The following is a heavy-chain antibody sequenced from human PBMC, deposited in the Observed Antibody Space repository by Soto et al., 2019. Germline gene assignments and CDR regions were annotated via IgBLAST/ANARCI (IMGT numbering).Heavy chain of an antibody. Sequence: QITLKESGPTLVKPTQTLTLTCTFSGFSLTTSALGVGWIHQPPGKALEWLALIYSDDEKRYSPSLQSSLTITKDTSKNQLDLTVTNMNPADTGTYYCGNRLQANTDDPFQIWGPGTMVEVSS. J-gene: IGHJ3*02. CDR2: IYSDDEK. V-gene: IGHV2-5*02. D-gene: IGHD1-1*01. CDR3: GNRLQANTDDPFQI. CDR1: GFSLTTSALG.